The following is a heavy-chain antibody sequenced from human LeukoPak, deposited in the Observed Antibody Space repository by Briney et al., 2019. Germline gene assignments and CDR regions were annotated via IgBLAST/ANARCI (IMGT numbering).Heavy chain of an antibody. CDR1: GASFSAYF. V-gene: IGHV4-34*01. Sequence: PSETLSLTCGVYGASFSAYFWNWVRQSPGKGLEWIGEIKHGGGTNYNPSLMGRVTISVDTSKNQFSLKLSSVTAADTAVYYCARHSPVGIFYFDYWGQGTLVTVSS. CDR3: ARHSPVGIFYFDY. J-gene: IGHJ4*02. CDR2: IKHGGGT. D-gene: IGHD1-26*01.